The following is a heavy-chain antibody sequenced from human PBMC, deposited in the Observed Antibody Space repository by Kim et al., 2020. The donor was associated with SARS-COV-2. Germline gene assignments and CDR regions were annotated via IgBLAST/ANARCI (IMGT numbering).Heavy chain of an antibody. Sequence: SETLSLTCTVSGGSISSGDYYWSWIRQPTGKGLEWIGYLYYSGSTYSNPSLKSRVTISVDTSKNQFSLKLGSVTAAATAVYYCASGENYGSGSYCNYYGMDVWGQGTMVTVSS. J-gene: IGHJ6*02. D-gene: IGHD3-10*01. CDR1: GGSISSGDYY. CDR3: ASGENYGSGSYCNYYGMDV. V-gene: IGHV4-30-4*01. CDR2: LYYSGST.